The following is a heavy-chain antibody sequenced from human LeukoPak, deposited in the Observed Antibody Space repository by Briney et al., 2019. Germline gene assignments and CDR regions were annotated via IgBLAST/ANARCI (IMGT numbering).Heavy chain of an antibody. V-gene: IGHV3-7*01. CDR1: GFTFSGSA. D-gene: IGHD7-27*01. J-gene: IGHJ3*02. Sequence: GGSLRLSCAASGFTFSGSAMHWVRQAPGKGLEWVANIKQDGSEKYYVDSVKGRFTISRDNAKNSLYLQMNSLRAEDTAVYYCARDLTGELDAFDIWGQGTMVTVSS. CDR3: ARDLTGELDAFDI. CDR2: IKQDGSEK.